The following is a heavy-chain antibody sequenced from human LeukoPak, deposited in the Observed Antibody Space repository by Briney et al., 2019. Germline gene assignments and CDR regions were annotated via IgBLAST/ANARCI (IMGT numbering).Heavy chain of an antibody. D-gene: IGHD6-13*01. V-gene: IGHV3-23*01. CDR2: IGASGGST. CDR3: AKAHVAAADYYYIYMDV. J-gene: IGHJ6*03. CDR1: GFTFSTYT. Sequence: PGGSLRLSCAASGFTFSTYTMSWVRRAPGKGLEWVSSIGASGGSTNYAHFVKGRFTISRDNSKNTLYLQMNNLRAEDTAVYYCAKAHVAAADYYYIYMDVWGTGTTVTASS.